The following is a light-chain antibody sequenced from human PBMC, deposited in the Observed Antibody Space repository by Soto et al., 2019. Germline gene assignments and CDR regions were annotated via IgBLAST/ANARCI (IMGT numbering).Light chain of an antibody. J-gene: IGLJ2*01. CDR1: SSNIGSNT. CDR2: SNN. V-gene: IGLV1-44*01. CDR3: VAWDDSLRVV. Sequence: QSVLTQPPSASGTHGQRVTISCSGSSSNIGSNTVNWYQQLPGTAPKLLIYSNNQRPSGVPDRFSGSKSGTSASLAISGLQSEDEADYYCVAWDDSLRVVFGGGTKLTVL.